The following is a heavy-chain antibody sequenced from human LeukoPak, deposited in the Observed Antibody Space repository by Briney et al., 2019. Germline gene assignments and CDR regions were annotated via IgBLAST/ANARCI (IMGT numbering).Heavy chain of an antibody. CDR3: ARGSFLLSEVYYYYMDV. J-gene: IGHJ6*03. V-gene: IGHV1-8*01. D-gene: IGHD2-21*01. Sequence: ASVKVSCKASGDTFIRYYMHWVRQAPGQGLEWMGWINPNSGNTGYAQKFQGRVTITRNTSINTAYMELSSLRSEDTAVYYCARGSFLLSEVYYYYMDVWGKGTTVTVSS. CDR1: GDTFIRYY. CDR2: INPNSGNT.